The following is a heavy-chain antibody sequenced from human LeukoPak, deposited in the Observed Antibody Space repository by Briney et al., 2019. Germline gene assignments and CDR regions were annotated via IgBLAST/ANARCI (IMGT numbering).Heavy chain of an antibody. Sequence: SETLSLTCTVSGFSTSSSSYYWAWQRQPPGQGLVWIVSVYCSGSSYYNPSLKTRVIISVDTSKNQFSLKLRSVTAADTAVYYCARWARFPYYDFWSGYPDDFDIWGQGTMVTVSS. J-gene: IGHJ3*02. CDR3: ARWARFPYYDFWSGYPDDFDI. CDR2: VYCSGSS. CDR1: GFSTSSSSYY. D-gene: IGHD3-3*01. V-gene: IGHV4-39*01.